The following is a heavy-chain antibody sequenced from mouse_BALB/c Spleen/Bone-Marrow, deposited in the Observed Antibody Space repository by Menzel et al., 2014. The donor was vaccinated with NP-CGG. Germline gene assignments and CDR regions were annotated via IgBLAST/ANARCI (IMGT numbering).Heavy chain of an antibody. V-gene: IGHV4-1*02. Sequence: DVQLQESGGGLVQPGGSLKLSCAASGFDFSRYWMSWVRQAPGKGLEWIGEINPDSSTINYTPSLKDKFIISRDNAKNTLYLQMSKVRSEGTALYYCARQGYYGKGDYWGQGTTLTVSS. CDR2: INPDSSTI. CDR1: GFDFSRYW. D-gene: IGHD2-1*01. J-gene: IGHJ2*01. CDR3: ARQGYYGKGDY.